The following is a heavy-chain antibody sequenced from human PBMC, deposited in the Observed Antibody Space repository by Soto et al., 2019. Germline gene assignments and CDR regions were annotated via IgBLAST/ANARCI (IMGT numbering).Heavy chain of an antibody. CDR3: ARFRTYDSDD. V-gene: IGHV4-34*01. CDR2: INHSGST. CDR1: GGSFSGYY. D-gene: IGHD5-12*01. J-gene: IGHJ4*02. Sequence: ASETLSLTCAVYGGSFSGYYWSWIRQPPGKGLEWIGEINHSGSTNYNPSLKSRVTISVDTSKNQFSLKLSSVTAADTAVYYCARFRTYDSDDWGQGTLVTVSS.